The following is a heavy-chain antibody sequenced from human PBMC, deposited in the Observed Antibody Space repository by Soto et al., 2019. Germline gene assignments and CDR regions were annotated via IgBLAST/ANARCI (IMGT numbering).Heavy chain of an antibody. Sequence: HPGGSLRLSCAASGFTFSSYAMSWVRQAPGKGLEWVSAISGSGGSTYYADSVKGRFTISRDNSKNTLYLQMNSLRAEDTAVYYCAKDGRNYRTCSDYWGQGTLGTGSS. CDR3: AKDGRNYRTCSDY. J-gene: IGHJ4*02. CDR1: GFTFSSYA. CDR2: ISGSGGST. V-gene: IGHV3-23*01. D-gene: IGHD4-4*01.